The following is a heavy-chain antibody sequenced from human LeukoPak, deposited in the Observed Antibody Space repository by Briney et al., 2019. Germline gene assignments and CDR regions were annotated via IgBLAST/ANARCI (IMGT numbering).Heavy chain of an antibody. V-gene: IGHV1-2*02. Sequence: RASVKVSCKASGYTFTGYYMHWVRQAPGQGLEWMGWINPNSGGTNYAQKFQGRVTMTRDTSISTAYVELSRLRSDDTAVYYCARDRRVYYDSSGYSWWSFDYWGQGTLVTVSS. D-gene: IGHD3-22*01. CDR1: GYTFTGYY. CDR3: ARDRRVYYDSSGYSWWSFDY. J-gene: IGHJ4*02. CDR2: INPNSGGT.